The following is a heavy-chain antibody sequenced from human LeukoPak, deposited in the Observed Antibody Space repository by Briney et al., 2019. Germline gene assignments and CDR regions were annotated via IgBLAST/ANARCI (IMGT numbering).Heavy chain of an antibody. CDR3: ARAGAGSSWFDAFDI. Sequence: PGPSHTTYSPSFQGQVTISADKSISTAYLQWSSLKASDTAMYYCARAGAGSSWFDAFDIWGQGTMVTVSS. J-gene: IGHJ3*02. CDR2: PGPSHT. V-gene: IGHV5-51*01. D-gene: IGHD6-13*01.